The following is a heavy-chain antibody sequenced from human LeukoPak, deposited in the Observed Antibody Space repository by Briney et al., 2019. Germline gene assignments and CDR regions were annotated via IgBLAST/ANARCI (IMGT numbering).Heavy chain of an antibody. D-gene: IGHD6-6*01. Sequence: GRSLRLSCAASGFTFSSYSMNWVRQAPGKGLEWVSYISSSSSTIYYADSVKGRFTISRDNAKNSLYLQMNSLRAEDTAVYYCARRAARLHTYYYYYYMDVWGKGTTVTVSS. J-gene: IGHJ6*03. CDR3: ARRAARLHTYYYYYYMDV. CDR2: ISSSSSTI. CDR1: GFTFSSYS. V-gene: IGHV3-48*04.